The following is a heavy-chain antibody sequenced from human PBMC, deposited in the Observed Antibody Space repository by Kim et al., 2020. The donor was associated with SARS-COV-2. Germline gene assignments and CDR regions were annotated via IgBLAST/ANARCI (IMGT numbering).Heavy chain of an antibody. Sequence: GGSLRLSCAASGFTFSSYAMSWVRQAPGKGLEWVSAISGSGGSTYYADSVKGRFTISRDNSKNTLYLQMNSLRAEDTAVYYCAKDLFGRYCSGGSCYFLRLEDKGHTFSSWNLYYYYGMDVWGQGTTVTVSS. V-gene: IGHV3-23*01. CDR3: AKDLFGRYCSGGSCYFLRLEDKGHTFSSWNLYYYYGMDV. J-gene: IGHJ6*02. D-gene: IGHD2-15*01. CDR1: GFTFSSYA. CDR2: ISGSGGST.